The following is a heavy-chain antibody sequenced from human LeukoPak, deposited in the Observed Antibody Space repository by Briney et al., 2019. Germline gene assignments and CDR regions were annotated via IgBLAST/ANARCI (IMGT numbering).Heavy chain of an antibody. J-gene: IGHJ4*02. Sequence: PGGSLTLPCALSGLTFSSYWKLWVRQAPGEGLVWVTRINRDGSNTMYPDSVKGPFTISRDNDTNSLYMQMNSLRVENTDVYYCARVHGSVSPFDSWGQGTLVTVSS. CDR3: ARVHGSVSPFDS. V-gene: IGHV3-74*03. D-gene: IGHD5/OR15-5a*01. CDR1: GLTFSSYW. CDR2: INRDGSNT.